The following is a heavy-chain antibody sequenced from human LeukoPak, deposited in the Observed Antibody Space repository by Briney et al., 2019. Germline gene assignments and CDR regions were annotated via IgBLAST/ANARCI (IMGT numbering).Heavy chain of an antibody. CDR3: ATLVSTRYYLDY. Sequence: RPSETLSLTCTVSGASISSYYWSWIRQPPGKGLEWIGYIYYSGSTNYNPSLKSRVTISVDTSKNQFSLRLTSVTAADTAVYFCATLVSTRYYLDYWGQGTLVTVSS. V-gene: IGHV4-59*08. D-gene: IGHD5/OR15-5a*01. CDR2: IYYSGST. J-gene: IGHJ4*02. CDR1: GASISSYY.